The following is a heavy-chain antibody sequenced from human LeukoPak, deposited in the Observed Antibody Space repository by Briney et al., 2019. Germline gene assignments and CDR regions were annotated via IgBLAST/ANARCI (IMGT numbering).Heavy chain of an antibody. CDR1: GFTFSSYW. J-gene: IGHJ4*02. CDR3: ASTYGSGSYDFDY. D-gene: IGHD3-10*01. V-gene: IGHV3-74*01. CDR2: INTDGSST. Sequence: GGSLRLSCAASGFTFSSYWMHWVRQAPGKGLVWVSRINTDGSSTSYADSVKGRFTISRDNAKNTLYLQMNSLRAEDTAVYYCASTYGSGSYDFDYWGQGTLVTVSS.